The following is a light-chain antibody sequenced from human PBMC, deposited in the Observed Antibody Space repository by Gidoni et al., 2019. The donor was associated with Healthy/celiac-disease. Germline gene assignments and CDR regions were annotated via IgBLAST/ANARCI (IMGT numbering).Light chain of an antibody. CDR3: QQSYRTLWT. CDR1: QSISSY. Sequence: DIQMTQSPSSLSASVGDRVTITCRASQSISSYLNWYQQKPGKAPKLLIYAASSLQSRVPSRFSGSGSWTDFTLTISSLPPEDFATYYCQQSYRTLWTFGQGTKVEI. CDR2: AAS. V-gene: IGKV1-39*01. J-gene: IGKJ1*01.